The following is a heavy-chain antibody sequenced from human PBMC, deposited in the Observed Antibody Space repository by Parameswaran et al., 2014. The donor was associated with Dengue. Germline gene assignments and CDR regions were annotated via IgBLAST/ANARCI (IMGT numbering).Heavy chain of an antibody. CDR3: ARDIVVVPAAIRSSYYYYGMDV. Sequence: WVRQAPGQGLEWMGIINPSGGSTSYAQKFQGRVTMTRDTSTSTVYMELSSLRSEDTAVYYCARDIVVVPAAIRSSYYYYGMDVWGQGTTVTVSS. V-gene: IGHV1-46*01. D-gene: IGHD2-2*02. CDR2: INPSGGST. J-gene: IGHJ6*02.